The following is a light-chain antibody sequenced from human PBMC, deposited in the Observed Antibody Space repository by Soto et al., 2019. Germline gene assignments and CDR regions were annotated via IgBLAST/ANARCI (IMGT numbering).Light chain of an antibody. V-gene: IGKV1-5*03. CDR2: KVS. CDR1: QSLNDW. CDR3: QQYNGYSWA. J-gene: IGKJ1*01. Sequence: DIPMTQSPSTLSASVGDRVTITCRASQSLNDWLAWFQQKPGKAPNLLIYKVSNLESGVPSRFSGSGSGTEFPLTISSLQTDDFATYYCQQYNGYSWAFGQGTKVEIK.